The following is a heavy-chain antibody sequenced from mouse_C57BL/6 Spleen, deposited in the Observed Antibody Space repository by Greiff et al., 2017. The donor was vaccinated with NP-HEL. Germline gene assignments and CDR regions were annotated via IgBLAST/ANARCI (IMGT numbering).Heavy chain of an antibody. CDR1: GYAFTNYL. J-gene: IGHJ3*01. CDR3: ARRTLGRSFAY. V-gene: IGHV1-54*01. D-gene: IGHD4-1*01. Sequence: VQLQQSGAELVRPGTSVKVSCKASGYAFTNYLIEWVKQRPGQGLEWIGVINPGSGGTNYNEKFKGKATLTADKSSSTADMQLSSLTSEDSAVYFCARRTLGRSFAYWGQGTLVTVSA. CDR2: INPGSGGT.